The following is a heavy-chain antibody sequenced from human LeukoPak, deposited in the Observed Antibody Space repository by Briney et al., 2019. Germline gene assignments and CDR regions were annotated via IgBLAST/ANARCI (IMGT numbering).Heavy chain of an antibody. CDR3: ARETRWGSSVDY. D-gene: IGHD4-23*01. V-gene: IGHV3-48*03. Sequence: GGSLRLSCAASGFTFSSYEMNWVRQAPGKGLEWVSYISSSGSTIYYADSVKGRFTISRDNAKNSLYLQMNSLRAEDTAVYYCARETRWGSSVDYWGQGTLVTVSS. CDR1: GFTFSSYE. J-gene: IGHJ4*02. CDR2: ISSSGSTI.